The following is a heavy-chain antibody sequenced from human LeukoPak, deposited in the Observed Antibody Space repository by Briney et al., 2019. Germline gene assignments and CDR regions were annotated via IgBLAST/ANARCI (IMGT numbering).Heavy chain of an antibody. J-gene: IGHJ6*03. CDR2: IYYSGST. CDR1: GGSISSSSYY. Sequence: SETLSLTCTVSGGSISSSSYYWGWIRQPPGKGLEWIGSIYYSGSTYCNPSLKSRVTISVDTSKNQFSLKLTSVTAADTAVYFGARHRIGYCSVARCAGYYYMDVWGKGTTVTVSS. V-gene: IGHV4-39*01. D-gene: IGHD2-15*01. CDR3: ARHRIGYCSVARCAGYYYMDV.